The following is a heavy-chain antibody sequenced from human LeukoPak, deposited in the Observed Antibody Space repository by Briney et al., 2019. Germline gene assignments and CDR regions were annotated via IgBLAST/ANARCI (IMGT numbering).Heavy chain of an antibody. CDR1: GFTFSDYY. CDR3: ARDRAYYYDSSGYYYFDH. Sequence: GGSLRLSCAASGFTFSDYYMSWIRQAPGKGLGWVSYISFSGSPTRYADSVKGRFTISRDNAKNSLYLQMNSLRDEDTAVYYCARDRAYYYDSSGYYYFDHWGQGTLVTVSS. D-gene: IGHD3-22*01. J-gene: IGHJ4*02. V-gene: IGHV3-11*01. CDR2: ISFSGSPT.